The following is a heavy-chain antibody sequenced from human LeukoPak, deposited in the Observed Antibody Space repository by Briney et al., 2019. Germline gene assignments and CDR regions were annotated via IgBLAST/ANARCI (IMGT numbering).Heavy chain of an antibody. CDR2: ISSSSSYT. V-gene: IGHV3-11*05. J-gene: IGHJ6*02. CDR1: GFTFSGYA. CDR3: ARDLLYYYGMDV. Sequence: GGSLRLSCAASGFTFSGYAMSWIRQAPGKGLGWVSYISSSSSYTDYADSVKGRFTISRDNAKNSLYLQMNSLRAEDTAVYYCARDLLYYYGMDVWGQGTTVTVSS.